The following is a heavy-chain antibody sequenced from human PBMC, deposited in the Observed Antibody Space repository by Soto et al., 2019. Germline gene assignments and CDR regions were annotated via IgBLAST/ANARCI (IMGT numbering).Heavy chain of an antibody. D-gene: IGHD3-22*01. CDR1: GGSFSGYY. J-gene: IGHJ4*02. CDR3: ARQRGQIYDSSLYFDY. Sequence: SETLSLTCAVYGGSFSGYYWSWIRQPPGKGLEWIGEINHSGSTNYNPSLKSRVTISVDTSKNQFSLKLSSVTAADTAVYYCARQRGQIYDSSLYFDYWGQGTLVTVSS. CDR2: INHSGST. V-gene: IGHV4-34*01.